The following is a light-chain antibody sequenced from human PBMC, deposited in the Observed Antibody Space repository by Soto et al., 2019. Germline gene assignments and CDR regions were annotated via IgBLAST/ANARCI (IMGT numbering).Light chain of an antibody. CDR1: QSVGSN. CDR3: QQYGSSPRT. V-gene: IGKV3-20*01. CDR2: GAS. Sequence: EIILSQAPVTLSVSPGERATLSCRASQSVGSNLAWYQQKPGQAPRLLIYGASSRATGIPDRFSGSGSGTDFTLTISRLEPEDFEVYYCQQYGSSPRTFGQGTKVDI. J-gene: IGKJ1*01.